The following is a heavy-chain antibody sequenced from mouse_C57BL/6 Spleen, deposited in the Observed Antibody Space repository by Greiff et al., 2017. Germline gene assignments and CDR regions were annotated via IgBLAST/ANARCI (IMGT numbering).Heavy chain of an antibody. Sequence: VQLQQPGAELVKPGASVKLSCKASGYTFTSYWMQWVKQRPGQGLEWIGEIDPSDSYTNYNQKFKGKATLTVDTSSSTAYMQLSSLTSEDSAVYYCARNYGNSFDYWGQGTTLTVSS. J-gene: IGHJ2*01. D-gene: IGHD2-1*01. CDR2: IDPSDSYT. CDR1: GYTFTSYW. CDR3: ARNYGNSFDY. V-gene: IGHV1-50*01.